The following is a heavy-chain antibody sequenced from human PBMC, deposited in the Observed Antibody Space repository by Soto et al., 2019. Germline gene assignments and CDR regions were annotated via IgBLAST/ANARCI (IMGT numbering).Heavy chain of an antibody. CDR3: ARGAYDSSGYSIDY. V-gene: IGHV1-69*12. D-gene: IGHD3-22*01. CDR2: IIPILGTA. CDR1: GGTFSSYA. Sequence: QVQLVQSGAEVKKPGSSVKVSCKASGGTFSSYAISWVRQAPGQGLEWMGGIIPILGTANYAQKFQGRVTXXAXEXXSTAYMELSSLRSEDTAVYYCARGAYDSSGYSIDYWGQGTLVTVSS. J-gene: IGHJ4*02.